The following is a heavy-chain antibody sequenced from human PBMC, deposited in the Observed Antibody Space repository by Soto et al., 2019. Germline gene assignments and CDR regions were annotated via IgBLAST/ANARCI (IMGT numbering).Heavy chain of an antibody. CDR3: ARPVYYYYYGMDV. V-gene: IGHV4-34*01. CDR1: GGSFSGYY. J-gene: IGHJ6*02. Sequence: PSDTLSLTCAVYGGSFSGYYWSWIRQPPGKGLEWIGEINHSGSTNYNPSLKSRVTISVDTSKNQFSLKLSSVTAADTAVYYCARPVYYYYYGMDVWGQGTTVTVSS. D-gene: IGHD4-4*01. CDR2: INHSGST.